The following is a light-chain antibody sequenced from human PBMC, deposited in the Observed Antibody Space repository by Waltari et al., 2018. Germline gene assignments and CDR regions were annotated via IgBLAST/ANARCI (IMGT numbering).Light chain of an antibody. J-gene: IGKJ1*01. CDR3: QHYVRLPAT. V-gene: IGKV3-20*01. Sequence: PGESAPLSCRASQRVSRTLAWYQQKPGQAPSLLIYAASTRATGIPDRFSGSGSGTDFSLTISRLEPEDFAVYYCQHYVRLPATFGQGTKVEIK. CDR2: AAS. CDR1: QRVSRT.